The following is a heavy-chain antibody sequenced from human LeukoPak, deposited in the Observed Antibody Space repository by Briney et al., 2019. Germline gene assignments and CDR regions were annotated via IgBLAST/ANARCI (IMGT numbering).Heavy chain of an antibody. Sequence: SETLSLTCTVSGGSVSSGSYYWSWIRQPPGKGLEWIGCIYYSGSTNYNPSLKSRVTISVDTSKNQFSLKLSSVTAADTAVYYCARVVYSSILHWGQGTLVTVSS. D-gene: IGHD6-13*01. CDR2: IYYSGST. J-gene: IGHJ4*02. CDR3: ARVVYSSILH. CDR1: GGSVSSGSYY. V-gene: IGHV4-61*01.